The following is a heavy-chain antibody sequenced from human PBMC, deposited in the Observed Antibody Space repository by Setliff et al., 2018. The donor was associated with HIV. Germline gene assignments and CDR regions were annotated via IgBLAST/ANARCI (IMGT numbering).Heavy chain of an antibody. CDR2: LNTNSGDS. CDR3: ARGACGGDSCYLMKYYFDH. CDR1: GYIFTDYY. Sequence: ASVKVSCKASGYIFTDYYLHWVRQAPGQGLEWMGRLNTNSGDSDLAQKFQGRVTMTRDTSISTAYMELRSLKSDDTAVYYCARGACGGDSCYLMKYYFDHWGQGTLVTSPQ. J-gene: IGHJ4*02. D-gene: IGHD2-15*01. V-gene: IGHV1-2*06.